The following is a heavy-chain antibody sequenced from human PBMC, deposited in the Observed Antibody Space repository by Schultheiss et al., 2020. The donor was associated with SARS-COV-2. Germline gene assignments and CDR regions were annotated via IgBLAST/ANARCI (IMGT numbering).Heavy chain of an antibody. Sequence: GGSLRLSCAASGFTVSSNYMSWVRQAPGKGLEWVSAISGSGGSTYYADSVKGRFTISRDNSKNTLYLQMNSLRAEDTAVYYCARDRVVAATLYYFDYWGQGTLVTVSS. J-gene: IGHJ4*02. D-gene: IGHD2-15*01. V-gene: IGHV3-53*05. CDR1: GFTVSSNY. CDR2: ISGSGGST. CDR3: ARDRVVAATLYYFDY.